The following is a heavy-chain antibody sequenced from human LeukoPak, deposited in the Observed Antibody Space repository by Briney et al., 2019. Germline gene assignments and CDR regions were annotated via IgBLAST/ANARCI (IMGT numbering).Heavy chain of an antibody. CDR3: ASTASLSY. D-gene: IGHD6-6*01. CDR1: GFSFSSYW. Sequence: PGGSLRLSCAASGFSFSSYWMTWVRQAPGKGLEWVANIKQDASEEHYVDSVKGRFTISRDNAKSSLYLQLNSLRVVDTALYFCASTASLSYWGQGTLVTVSS. J-gene: IGHJ4*02. V-gene: IGHV3-7*01. CDR2: IKQDASEE.